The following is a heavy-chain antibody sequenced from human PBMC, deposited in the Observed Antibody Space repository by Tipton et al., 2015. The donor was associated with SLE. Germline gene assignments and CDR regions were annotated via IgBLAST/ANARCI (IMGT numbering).Heavy chain of an antibody. CDR1: GETISSPSHY. CDR2: VYYSGST. CDR3: ARRTEYSRSFPG. J-gene: IGHJ4*02. D-gene: IGHD6-6*01. Sequence: TLSLTCIVSGETISSPSHYWAWIRQPPGKGLDWIGSVYYSGSTNYNPSLKSRVTISVDTSKNQFSLQLRSVTAADTAVYYCARRTEYSRSFPGWGQGTLVTVSS. V-gene: IGHV4-39*07.